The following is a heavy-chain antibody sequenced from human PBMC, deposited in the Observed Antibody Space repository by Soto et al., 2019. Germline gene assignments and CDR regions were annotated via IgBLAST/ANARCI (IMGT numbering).Heavy chain of an antibody. CDR1: GFTFTRYS. D-gene: IGHD6-6*01. V-gene: IGHV3-21*06. CDR3: PRASEDLTSNSDY. CDR2: ISSTTNYI. Sequence: EVQLVESGGGLVKPGGSLRLSCAASGFTFTRYSMNWVRQAPGKGLEWVSSISSTTNYIYYGDSMKGRFTISRDNAKNSRHLEINRLRPEDTAVYYCPRASEDLTSNSDYSGQGALVTVSS. J-gene: IGHJ4*02.